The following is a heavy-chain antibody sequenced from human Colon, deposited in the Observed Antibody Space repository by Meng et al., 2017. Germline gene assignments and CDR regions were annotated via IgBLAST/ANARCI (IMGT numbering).Heavy chain of an antibody. CDR3: ARVERNYGDAFDI. V-gene: IGHV3-7*01. J-gene: IGHJ3*02. Sequence: GESLKISCAASGFTFNNCWMSWVRQAPGKGLEWVASIKQDGSEKYYVDSVKGRFTISRDNAKNSLYLQMNSLRAEDTAVYYCARVERNYGDAFDIWGQGTRVTGSS. D-gene: IGHD1-7*01. CDR1: GFTFNNCW. CDR2: IKQDGSEK.